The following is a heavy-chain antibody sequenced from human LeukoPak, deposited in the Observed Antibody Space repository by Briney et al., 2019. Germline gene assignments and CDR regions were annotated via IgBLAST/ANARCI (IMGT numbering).Heavy chain of an antibody. CDR3: ARDSPGAGYSGYDSFFWFDP. CDR1: GGSISSYY. CDR2: IYTSGST. J-gene: IGHJ5*02. D-gene: IGHD5-12*01. Sequence: SETLSLTCTVSGGSISSYYWSWIRQPAGKGPEWIGRIYTSGSTNYNPSLKSRVTMSVDTSKNQFSLKLSSVTAADTAVYYCARDSPGAGYSGYDSFFWFDPWGQGTLVTVSS. V-gene: IGHV4-4*07.